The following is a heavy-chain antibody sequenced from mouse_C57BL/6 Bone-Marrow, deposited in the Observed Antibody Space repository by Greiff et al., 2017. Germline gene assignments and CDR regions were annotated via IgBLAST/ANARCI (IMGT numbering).Heavy chain of an antibody. CDR2: IHPNSGST. Sequence: QVHVKQPGAELVKPGASVKLSCKASGYTFTSYWMHWVKQRPGQGLEWIGMIHPNSGSTNYNEKFKSKATLTVDKSSSTAYMQLSSLTSEDAAVYYCARGWLLGFAYWGQGTLVTVSA. J-gene: IGHJ3*01. D-gene: IGHD2-3*01. V-gene: IGHV1-64*01. CDR3: ARGWLLGFAY. CDR1: GYTFTSYW.